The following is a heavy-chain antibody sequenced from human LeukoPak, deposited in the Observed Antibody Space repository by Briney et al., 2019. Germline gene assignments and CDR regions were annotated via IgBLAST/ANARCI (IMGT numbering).Heavy chain of an antibody. Sequence: SETLSLTCTVSGGSISSGEYYCSWIRQPPGKGLEWIAYMYYSGSTYYTPSLKSRVTMSADTSKNQLSLKLSSVTAADTAVYYCARPYYYDSRIDPWGQGILVTVSS. V-gene: IGHV4-30-4*01. CDR1: GGSISSGEYY. CDR2: MYYSGST. J-gene: IGHJ5*02. CDR3: ARPYYYDSRIDP. D-gene: IGHD3-22*01.